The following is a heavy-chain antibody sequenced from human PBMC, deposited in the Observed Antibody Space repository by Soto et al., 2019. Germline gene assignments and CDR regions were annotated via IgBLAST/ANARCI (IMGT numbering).Heavy chain of an antibody. J-gene: IGHJ5*02. CDR2: IIPIFGTA. V-gene: IGHV1-69*01. CDR1: GGTFSSYA. CDR3: AREPTPKGIPSRAYNWVDP. Sequence: QVQLVQSGAEVKKPGSSVKVSCKASGGTFSSYAISWVRQAPGQGLEWMGGIIPIFGTANYAQKFQGRVTITADESTSTADMELSSLRAEDTAVYYCAREPTPKGIPSRAYNWVDPWGQGTLVTVSS. D-gene: IGHD5-18*01.